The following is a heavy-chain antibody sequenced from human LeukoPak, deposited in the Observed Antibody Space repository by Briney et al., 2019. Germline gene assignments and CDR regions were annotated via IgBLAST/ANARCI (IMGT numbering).Heavy chain of an antibody. CDR3: ARGFPAAMVTGCYGMDV. J-gene: IGHJ6*02. CDR2: IIPILGIA. D-gene: IGHD5-18*01. CDR1: GGTFSSYT. V-gene: IGHV1-69*02. Sequence: SVKVSCKASGGTFSSYTISWVRQAPGQGLEWMGRIIPILGIANYAQKFQGRVTITADKSTSTAYMELSSLRSEDTAVYYCARGFPAAMVTGCYGMDVWGQGTTVTVSS.